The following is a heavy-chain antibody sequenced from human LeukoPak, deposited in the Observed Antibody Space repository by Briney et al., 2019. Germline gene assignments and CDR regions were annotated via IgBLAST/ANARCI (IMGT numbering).Heavy chain of an antibody. CDR3: ARVEGYSYGLDY. CDR2: INHSGST. Sequence: GSLRLSCAASGFTFNNVWMSWIRQPPGKGLEWIGEINHSGSTNYNPSLKSRVTISVDTSKNQFSLKLSSVTAADTAVYYCARVEGYSYGLDYWGQGTLVTVSS. CDR1: GFTFNNVW. V-gene: IGHV4-34*01. D-gene: IGHD5-18*01. J-gene: IGHJ4*02.